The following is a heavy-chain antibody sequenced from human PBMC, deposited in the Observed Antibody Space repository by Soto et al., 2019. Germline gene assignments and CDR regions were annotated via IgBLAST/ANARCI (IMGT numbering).Heavy chain of an antibody. CDR3: AHRAYYYGSGSYYTH. CDR1: GFSLSTPEVG. J-gene: IGHJ4*02. CDR2: IYWDDDK. D-gene: IGHD3-10*01. V-gene: IGHV2-5*02. Sequence: SGPTLGNPPQNLTLTCTFSGFSLSTPEVGVGWIRQPPGKALEWLALIYWDDDKRYRPSLKSRLTIAKDTSKNLVILIMTNMDPEDTATYYCAHRAYYYGSGSYYTHWGQGILVTVSS.